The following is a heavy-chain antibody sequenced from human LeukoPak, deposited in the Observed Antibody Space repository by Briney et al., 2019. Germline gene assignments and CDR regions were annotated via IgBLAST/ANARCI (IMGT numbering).Heavy chain of an antibody. D-gene: IGHD2-2*01. J-gene: IGHJ3*02. CDR3: ARGASDIVVVPAPFDI. CDR1: GGSISSYY. Sequence: SETLSLTCTVSGGSISSYYWSRIRQPPGKGLEWIGYIYYSGSTNYNPSLKSRVTISVDTSKNQFSLKLSSVTAADTAVYYCARGASDIVVVPAPFDIWGQGTMVTVSS. CDR2: IYYSGST. V-gene: IGHV4-59*01.